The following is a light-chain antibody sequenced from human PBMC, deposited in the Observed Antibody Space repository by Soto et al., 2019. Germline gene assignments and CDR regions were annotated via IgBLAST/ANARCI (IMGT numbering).Light chain of an antibody. CDR3: HQYNSWPPGT. CDR1: QSISDT. CDR2: DAS. V-gene: IGKV3-15*01. Sequence: EIVMTQSPATLSVSPGGRATLSCRASQSISDTLAWYQQKPGQAPRLLIYDASTRATGIPARFSGSGSGTEFTLTISSLQSEDFALYYCHQYNSWPPGTFGQGTKVDIK. J-gene: IGKJ2*01.